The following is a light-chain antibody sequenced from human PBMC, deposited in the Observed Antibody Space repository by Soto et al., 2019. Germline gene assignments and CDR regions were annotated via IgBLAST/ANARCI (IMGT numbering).Light chain of an antibody. CDR3: QPYTDCAPLN. V-gene: IGKV3-15*01. CDR2: GAS. CDR1: QSVSSN. J-gene: IGKJ4*01. Sequence: EIVMTQSPATLSVSPGERATLSCRASQSVSSNLAWYQQKPGKAPRLLIYGASTRATGIPARFSGSGSGTEFTLTISSLQSEDFAVYDVQPYTDCAPLNFCGGTKVEI.